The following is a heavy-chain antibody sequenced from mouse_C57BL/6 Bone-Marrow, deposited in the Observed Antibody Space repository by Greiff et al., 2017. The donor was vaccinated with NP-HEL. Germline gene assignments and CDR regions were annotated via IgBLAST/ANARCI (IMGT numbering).Heavy chain of an antibody. CDR2: IYPGSGST. Sequence: QVQLKQPGAELVKPGASVKMSCKASGYTFTSSWITWVKQRPGQGLEWIGDIYPGSGSTNYNEKFKSKATLTVDTSSSTAYMQLSSLTSEDSAVYYCARGGSSGYGAMDYWGQGTSVTVSS. V-gene: IGHV1-55*01. CDR3: ARGGSSGYGAMDY. CDR1: GYTFTSSW. D-gene: IGHD3-2*02. J-gene: IGHJ4*01.